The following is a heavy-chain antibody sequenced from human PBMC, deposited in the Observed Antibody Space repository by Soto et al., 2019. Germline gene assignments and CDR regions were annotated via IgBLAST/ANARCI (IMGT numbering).Heavy chain of an antibody. CDR1: GGTFSRYT. V-gene: IGHV1-69*01. CDR2: VIPIFGTT. CDR3: ASGQTYYNESSAYRFDH. Sequence: QVQLVQSGAEVKKPGSSVTVSCKASGGTFSRYTISWVRQAPGQGLEWMGGVIPIFGTTNYAQKFQGRVTITADESTSTAYMELSSLRSDDTAVYYCASGQTYYNESSAYRFDHWGQGTLVTVSS. D-gene: IGHD3-22*01. J-gene: IGHJ4*02.